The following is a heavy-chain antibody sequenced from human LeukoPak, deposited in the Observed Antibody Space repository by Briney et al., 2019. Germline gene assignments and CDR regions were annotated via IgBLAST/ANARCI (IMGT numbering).Heavy chain of an antibody. CDR3: ARDAIRPYCGGDCTYYFDY. D-gene: IGHD2-21*02. J-gene: IGHJ4*02. V-gene: IGHV3-48*03. CDR2: ISSSGSTI. Sequence: GGSLRLSCAASGFTFSGYEMNWVRQAPGKGLEWVSYISSSGSTIYCADSVKGRFTISRDNAKNSLYLQMNSLRAEDTAVYYCARDAIRPYCGGDCTYYFDYWGQGTLVTVSS. CDR1: GFTFSGYE.